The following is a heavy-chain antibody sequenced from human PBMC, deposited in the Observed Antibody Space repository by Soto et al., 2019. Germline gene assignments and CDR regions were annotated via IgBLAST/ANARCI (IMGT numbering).Heavy chain of an antibody. Sequence: ASVKVSCKASGYIFTGSYIQWVRQAPGQGLEWMGWINTKTGGTKYAQKFQGRVTMTRDTSINTAYMEVSRLRSDDTAVYYCATDRVAFDMWGQGTMVTVSS. CDR2: INTKTGGT. J-gene: IGHJ3*02. V-gene: IGHV1-2*02. CDR1: GYIFTGSY. CDR3: ATDRVAFDM. D-gene: IGHD3-22*01.